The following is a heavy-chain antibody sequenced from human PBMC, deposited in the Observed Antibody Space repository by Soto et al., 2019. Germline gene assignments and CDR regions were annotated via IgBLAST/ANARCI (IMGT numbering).Heavy chain of an antibody. CDR2: IGGSTE. CDR3: AKDNSAGAPDN. J-gene: IGHJ4*01. Sequence: QVQLMESGGGVVQPGRSLRLSCTASGFTFSDYGMHWVRQAPGKGLEWVSFIGGSTEHWLGSVKGRFTSSRDNSKNTMYLHMNSLRVEDTAVYYCAKDNSAGAPDNWGHGTLVTVSS. V-gene: IGHV3-33*06. CDR1: GFTFSDYG. D-gene: IGHD1-20*01.